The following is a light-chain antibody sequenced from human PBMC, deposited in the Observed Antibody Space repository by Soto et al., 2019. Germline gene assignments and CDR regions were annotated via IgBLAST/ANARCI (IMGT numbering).Light chain of an antibody. Sequence: DIQMTQSPSSLSASVGDRVTITCRASQGISNYVAWYQQKPWKVPKLLIYAASTLQSGVPPRFSGSGSGTDFTLTISSLQPEDVATYYCQKYNSAPWTVGQGTKVEIK. J-gene: IGKJ1*01. CDR2: AAS. V-gene: IGKV1-27*01. CDR3: QKYNSAPWT. CDR1: QGISNY.